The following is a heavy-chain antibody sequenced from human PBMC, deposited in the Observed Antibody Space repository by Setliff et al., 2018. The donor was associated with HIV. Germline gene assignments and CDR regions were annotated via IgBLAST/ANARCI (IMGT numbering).Heavy chain of an antibody. Sequence: GGSLRLSCAASGFTFSSYAMHWVRQAPGKGLEWVAVISYDGSNKYYADSVKGRFTISRDNSKNTLYLQMNSLRAEDTAVYYCARDRLYYYDSSDNYFDYWGQGTLVTVSS. CDR3: ARDRLYYYDSSDNYFDY. V-gene: IGHV3-30-3*01. CDR2: ISYDGSNK. J-gene: IGHJ4*02. CDR1: GFTFSSYA. D-gene: IGHD3-22*01.